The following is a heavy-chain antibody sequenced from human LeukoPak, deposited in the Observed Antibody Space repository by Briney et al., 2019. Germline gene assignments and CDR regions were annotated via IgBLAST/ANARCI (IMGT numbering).Heavy chain of an antibody. CDR1: GFTLSSYG. J-gene: IGHJ4*02. CDR3: ATSRTFDY. Sequence: GGSLRLSCAASGFTLSSYGIYWVRQAPGKGLEWVAVIWYEGSNKYYADSVKGRFTISRDNSKNTLYLHVNSLRSEDTAVYYCATSRTFDYWGQGTLVTVSS. V-gene: IGHV3-33*01. CDR2: IWYEGSNK. D-gene: IGHD1-14*01.